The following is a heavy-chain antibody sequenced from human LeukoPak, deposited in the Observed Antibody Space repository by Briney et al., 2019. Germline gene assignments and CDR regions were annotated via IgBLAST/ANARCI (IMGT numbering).Heavy chain of an antibody. CDR2: IYTSGST. CDR3: ARGGDRAYYYGSGSYPYYFDY. CDR1: GGSISNSY. V-gene: IGHV4-4*07. D-gene: IGHD3-10*01. Sequence: SETLSLTCTVSGGSISNSYWSWVRQPAGKGLEWVGRIYTSGSTDYNPSLKSRVTMSVDTSKNQFSLKLSSVTAADTAVYYCARGGDRAYYYGSGSYPYYFDYWGQGTLVTVSS. J-gene: IGHJ4*02.